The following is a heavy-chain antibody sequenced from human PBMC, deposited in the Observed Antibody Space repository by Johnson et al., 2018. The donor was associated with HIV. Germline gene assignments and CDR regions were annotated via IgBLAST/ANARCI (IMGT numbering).Heavy chain of an antibody. CDR3: ATGRASV. Sequence: VQLVESGGGLIQPGGSLRLSCAASGFTFSSYAMHWVRQAPGKGLEWVANINQDGSQKNYVDSVKGRFTISRDTSKNSLYLQMNSLRAEDTAGYYCATGRASVWGQGTMVTVSS. V-gene: IGHV3-7*01. CDR2: INQDGSQK. J-gene: IGHJ3*01. CDR1: GFTFSSYA.